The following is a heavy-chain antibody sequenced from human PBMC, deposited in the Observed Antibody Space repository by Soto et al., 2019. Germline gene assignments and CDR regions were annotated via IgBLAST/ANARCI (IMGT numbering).Heavy chain of an antibody. V-gene: IGHV3-23*01. CDR2: ISGSGGYT. Sequence: EVQLLESGGDLVQPGGSLRLSCVASGLTFRSYAMSWVRQAPGNGLEWGSVISGSGGYTDYADSVKGRFTISRDNSKNPRYLQMKRLRAEDTALYYCAKLCRGVLLIPEVDWGQGTLVTVYS. CDR1: GLTFRSYA. J-gene: IGHJ4*02. D-gene: IGHD3-10*01. CDR3: AKLCRGVLLIPEVD.